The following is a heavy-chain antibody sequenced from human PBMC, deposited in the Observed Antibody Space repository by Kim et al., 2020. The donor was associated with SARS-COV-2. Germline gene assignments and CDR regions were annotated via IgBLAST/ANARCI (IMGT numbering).Heavy chain of an antibody. D-gene: IGHD6-6*01. J-gene: IGHJ4*02. CDR2: ISYDGSNK. CDR3: ARDAGEYSSSQSPGYYFDY. CDR1: GFTFSSYA. Sequence: GGSLRLSCAASGFTFSSYAMHWVRQAPGNGLEWVAVISYDGSNKYYADSVKGRFTISRDNSKNTLYLQMNSLRAEDTAVYYCARDAGEYSSSQSPGYYFDYWGQGTLVTVSS. V-gene: IGHV3-30*04.